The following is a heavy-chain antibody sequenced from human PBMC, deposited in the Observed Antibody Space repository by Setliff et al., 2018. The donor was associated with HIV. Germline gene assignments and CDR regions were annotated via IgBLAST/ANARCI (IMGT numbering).Heavy chain of an antibody. CDR2: ISGSGGST. CDR3: AKIKDGRSMASRPNYMDD. V-gene: IGHV3-23*01. CDR1: GFTFSRHA. J-gene: IGHJ6*03. D-gene: IGHD6-6*01. Sequence: SLRLSCAASGFTFSRHAMSWVRQAPGEGLEWVSAISGSGGSTYYADSVKGRFTISRDDSKNTAYLQMHGLRAEDTAVYYCAKIKDGRSMASRPNYMDDWGKGTTVTVSS.